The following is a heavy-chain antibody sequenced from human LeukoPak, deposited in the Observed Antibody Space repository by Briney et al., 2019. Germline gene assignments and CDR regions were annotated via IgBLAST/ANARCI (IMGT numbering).Heavy chain of an antibody. J-gene: IGHJ4*02. CDR3: ARTPPSPYDSSGYGDY. Sequence: GGSLRLSCAASGFTFSSYEMNWVRQAPGKGLEWVSYISSSGSTIYYADSVKGRFTISRDNAKNSLYLQMNSLRAEDTAVYYCARTPPSPYDSSGYGDYWGQGTLVTVSS. V-gene: IGHV3-48*03. CDR2: ISSSGSTI. CDR1: GFTFSSYE. D-gene: IGHD3-22*01.